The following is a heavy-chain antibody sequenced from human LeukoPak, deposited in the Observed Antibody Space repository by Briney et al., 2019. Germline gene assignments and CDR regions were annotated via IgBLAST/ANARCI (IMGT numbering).Heavy chain of an antibody. J-gene: IGHJ5*02. CDR2: INSDGSST. D-gene: IGHD2-2*01. CDR3: ARGQYCSSTSCYGRRDIPFDP. Sequence: GGSLRLSCAASGLTFSSYWMHWVRQAPGKGLVWVSRINSDGSSTSYADSVKGRFTISRDNAKNTLYLQMNSLRDEDTAVYYCARGQYCSSTSCYGRRDIPFDPWGQGTLVTVSS. CDR1: GLTFSSYW. V-gene: IGHV3-74*01.